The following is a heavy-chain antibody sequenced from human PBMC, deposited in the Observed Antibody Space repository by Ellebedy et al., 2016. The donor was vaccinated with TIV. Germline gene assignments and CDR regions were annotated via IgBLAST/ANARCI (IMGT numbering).Heavy chain of an antibody. CDR3: TRHVYGSGSLY. CDR1: GGSINDHY. D-gene: IGHD3-10*01. V-gene: IGHV4-59*08. J-gene: IGHJ4*02. CDR2: TYYSGRT. Sequence: SETLSLXXSVSGGSINDHYWGWIRQPPGKGLEWIGWTYYSGRTNYNPSLESRVTISVDSSKNLFSLKLSSVTAADTAVYYCTRHVYGSGSLYWGQGALVTVSS.